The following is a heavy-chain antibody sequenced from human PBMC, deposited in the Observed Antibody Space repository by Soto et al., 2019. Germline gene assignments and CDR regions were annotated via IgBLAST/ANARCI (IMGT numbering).Heavy chain of an antibody. CDR1: GGTFSSYA. Sequence: QVQLVQSGAEVQKPGSSVKVSCKASGGTFSSYAISWVRQAPGQGLEWMGGIIPIFGTANYAQKFQGRVTITADESTSTAYMELSSLRSEDTAVYYCASRLWLGTNYYYYGMDVWGQGTTVTVSS. CDR2: IIPIFGTA. CDR3: ASRLWLGTNYYYYGMDV. D-gene: IGHD3-10*01. V-gene: IGHV1-69*01. J-gene: IGHJ6*02.